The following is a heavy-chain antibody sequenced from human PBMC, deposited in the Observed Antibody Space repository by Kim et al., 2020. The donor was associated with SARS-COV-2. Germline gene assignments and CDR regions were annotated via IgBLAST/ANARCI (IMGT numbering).Heavy chain of an antibody. V-gene: IGHV3-7*01. CDR3: AGGDGYLLDY. D-gene: IGHD2-2*03. CDR2: IKKDGSEK. J-gene: IGHJ4*02. Sequence: GGSLRLSCAASGFDFSSFWMNWVRQAPGKGLEWVAIIKKDGSEKLYLDSVKGRFTISRDNAQNSVYLHMNSLRADDTAVYYCAGGDGYLLDYWGQGTQVT. CDR1: GFDFSSFW.